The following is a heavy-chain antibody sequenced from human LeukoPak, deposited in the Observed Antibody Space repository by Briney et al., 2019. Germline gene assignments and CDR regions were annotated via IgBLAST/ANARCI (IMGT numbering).Heavy chain of an antibody. CDR1: GGSISSGSYY. CDR2: IYRSGSS. Sequence: SETLSLTCTVSGGSISSGSYYWNWIRQPAGKGLEWIGRIYRSGSSNYNPSLKSRVTVSVDTSKNQFSLKLSSVTAADTAVYYCAREGLNMVRGVIPKEAWGWFDPWGQGTLVTVSS. D-gene: IGHD3-10*01. V-gene: IGHV4-61*02. J-gene: IGHJ5*02. CDR3: AREGLNMVRGVIPKEAWGWFDP.